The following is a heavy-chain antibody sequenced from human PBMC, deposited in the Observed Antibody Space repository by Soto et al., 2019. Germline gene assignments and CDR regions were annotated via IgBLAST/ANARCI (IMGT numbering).Heavy chain of an antibody. CDR3: ARTINSGCFDS. Sequence: PSETLSLTCAVYGGSFSSYYWSWVRQPPGKGLEWIGYIYYSGSTSYNPSLKSRVTISVDTSKNQFSLKVSSVTAADTAVYYCARTINSGCFDSWGQGTLVTVSS. D-gene: IGHD5-12*01. V-gene: IGHV4-59*01. CDR1: GGSFSSYY. J-gene: IGHJ5*01. CDR2: IYYSGST.